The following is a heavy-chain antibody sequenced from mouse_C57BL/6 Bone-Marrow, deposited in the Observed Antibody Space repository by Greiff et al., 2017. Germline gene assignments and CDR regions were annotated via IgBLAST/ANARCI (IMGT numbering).Heavy chain of an antibody. CDR3: ARRGFSWFAY. CDR1: GFTFSSYG. CDR2: ISSGGGYT. V-gene: IGHV5-6*02. J-gene: IGHJ3*01. Sequence: EVMLVESGGDLVKPGGSLKLSCAASGFTFSSYGMSWVRQTPDKRLEWVATISSGGGYTYYPDSVKGRFTISRDNAKNTLYLQMSSLKSEDTAMYYCARRGFSWFAYWGQGTLVTVSA.